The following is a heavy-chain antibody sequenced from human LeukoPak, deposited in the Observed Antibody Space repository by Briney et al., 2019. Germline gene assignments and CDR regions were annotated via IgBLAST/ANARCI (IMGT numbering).Heavy chain of an antibody. D-gene: IGHD3-10*01. CDR1: GYTFTSYA. V-gene: IGHV1-3*01. CDR3: ARPTYYYGSGSYGAFDI. Sequence: ASVKVSCKASGYTFTSYAMHWVRQAPGQRLEWMGWINAGNGNTKYSQKFQGRVTITRDTSASTAYMELSSLRSEDTAVYYCARPTYYYGSGSYGAFDIWGQGTMVTVSS. J-gene: IGHJ3*02. CDR2: INAGNGNT.